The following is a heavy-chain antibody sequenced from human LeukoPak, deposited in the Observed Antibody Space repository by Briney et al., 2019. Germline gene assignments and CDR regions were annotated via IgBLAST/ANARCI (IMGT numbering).Heavy chain of an antibody. CDR2: IYSGGST. Sequence: GGSLRLSCAASGFTVSNNYMSWVRQAPGKGLEWVSVIYSGGSTYYADSVKGRFTISRDNSKNTLYLQMNSLRAEDTAVYYCASRTMVRGVIYYYYYGMDVWGQGTTVTVSS. J-gene: IGHJ6*02. V-gene: IGHV3-66*01. D-gene: IGHD3-10*01. CDR3: ASRTMVRGVIYYYYYGMDV. CDR1: GFTVSNNY.